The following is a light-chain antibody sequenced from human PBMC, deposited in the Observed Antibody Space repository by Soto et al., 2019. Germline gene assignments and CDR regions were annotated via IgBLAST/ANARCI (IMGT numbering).Light chain of an antibody. V-gene: IGKV1-5*01. J-gene: IGKJ5*01. CDR1: QSISSW. Sequence: DIQMTQSPSTLSASVADRVTITCRASQSISSWLAWYQQKPGKAPKLLIYDASSLESGVPSRFSGSGSGTDFTLTISCLQSEDFATYYCQQYYSYPPITFGQGTRLEIK. CDR2: DAS. CDR3: QQYYSYPPIT.